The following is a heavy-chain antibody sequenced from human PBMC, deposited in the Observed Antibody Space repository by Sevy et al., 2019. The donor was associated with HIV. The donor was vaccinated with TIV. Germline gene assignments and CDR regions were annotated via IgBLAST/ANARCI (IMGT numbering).Heavy chain of an antibody. CDR1: GFTVGSNY. Sequence: GGSLRLSCAASGFTVGSNYMSWVRQAPGKGLEWVSGINWNSGTTGYADSVKGRFTISRDNAKNSLYLQRNSLRPEDTAFDYLAKDIGLVGGGGFHSWGQGTLVTVSS. V-gene: IGHV3-9*01. D-gene: IGHD1-26*01. J-gene: IGHJ4*02. CDR3: AKDIGLVGGGGFHS. CDR2: INWNSGTT.